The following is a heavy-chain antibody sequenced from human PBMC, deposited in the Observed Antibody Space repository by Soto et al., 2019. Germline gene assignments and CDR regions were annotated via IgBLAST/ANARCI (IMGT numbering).Heavy chain of an antibody. V-gene: IGHV3-21*01. Sequence: GGSLRLSCAASGFTFSSYSMNWVRQAPGKGLEWVSSISSSSSYIYYADSVKGRFTISRDNAKNSLYLQMNSLRAEDTAVYYCARDPPIIAAAGRNAFDIWGQGTMVTVSS. CDR3: ARDPPIIAAAGRNAFDI. D-gene: IGHD6-13*01. CDR2: ISSSSSYI. CDR1: GFTFSSYS. J-gene: IGHJ3*02.